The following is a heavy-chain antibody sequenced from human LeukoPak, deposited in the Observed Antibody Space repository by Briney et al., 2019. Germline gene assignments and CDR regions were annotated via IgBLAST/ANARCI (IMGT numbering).Heavy chain of an antibody. D-gene: IGHD3-9*01. Sequence: ASVKVSCKASGYTYTSYAISWVRQAPGQGLEWMGRIIPIFGTANYAQKFQGRVTITTDESTSTAYMELSSLRSEDTAVYYCAMGPTFYYDILTAQSLDYWGQGTLVTVSS. CDR3: AMGPTFYYDILTAQSLDY. CDR2: IIPIFGTA. V-gene: IGHV1-69*05. CDR1: GYTYTSYA. J-gene: IGHJ4*02.